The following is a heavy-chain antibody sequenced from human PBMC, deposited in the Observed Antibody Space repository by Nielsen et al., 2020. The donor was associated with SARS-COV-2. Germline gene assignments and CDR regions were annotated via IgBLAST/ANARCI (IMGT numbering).Heavy chain of an antibody. D-gene: IGHD3-9*01. CDR3: ARAGPSQATEDPYDILTGPRNYYGMDV. Sequence: ASVKVSCKASGYTFTKYGITWVRQAPGQGLEWMGIINPSGGSTSYAQKFQGRVTMTRDTSTSTVYMELSSLRSEDTAVYYCARAGPSQATEDPYDILTGPRNYYGMDVWGQGTTVTVSS. CDR2: INPSGGST. V-gene: IGHV1-46*01. J-gene: IGHJ6*02. CDR1: GYTFTKYG.